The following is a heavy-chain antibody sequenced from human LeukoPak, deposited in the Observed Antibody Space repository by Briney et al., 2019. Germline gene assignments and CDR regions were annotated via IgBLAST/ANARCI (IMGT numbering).Heavy chain of an antibody. CDR1: GFTFSSYG. D-gene: IGHD1-14*01. V-gene: IGHV3-30*03. J-gene: IGHJ5*02. Sequence: GRSLRLSCAASGFTFSSYGMHWVRQAPGKGLEWVAVISYDGSNKYYADSVKGRFTISRDNSKNTLYLQMNSLRAEDTAVYYCARDLDHRIDPWGQGALVTVSS. CDR3: ARDLDHRIDP. CDR2: ISYDGSNK.